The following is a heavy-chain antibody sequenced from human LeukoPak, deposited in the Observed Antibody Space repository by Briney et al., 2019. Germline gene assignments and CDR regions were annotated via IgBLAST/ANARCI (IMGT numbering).Heavy chain of an antibody. Sequence: PGRSLRLSCAASGFTFSSYAMHWVRQAPGKGLEWVAVISYDGSNKYYADSVKGRFTISRDNSKNTLYLQMNSLRAEDTAVYYCAKGWLGTVVTPMLHYFDYWGQGTLVTVSS. CDR2: ISYDGSNK. CDR1: GFTFSSYA. D-gene: IGHD4-23*01. J-gene: IGHJ4*02. V-gene: IGHV3-30-3*01. CDR3: AKGWLGTVVTPMLHYFDY.